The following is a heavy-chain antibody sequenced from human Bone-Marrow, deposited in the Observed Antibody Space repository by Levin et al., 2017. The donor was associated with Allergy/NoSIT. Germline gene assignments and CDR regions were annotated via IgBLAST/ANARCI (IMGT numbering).Heavy chain of an antibody. V-gene: IGHV3-64D*06. D-gene: IGHD3-10*01. CDR3: VKYGFGEYIL. Sequence: GESLKISCSASGFTFSSYAMHWVRQAPGKGLEYVSAISSNGGSTYYADSVKGRFTISRDNSKNTLYLQMSSLRAEDTAVYYCVKYGFGEYILWGQGTLVTVSS. J-gene: IGHJ4*02. CDR1: GFTFSSYA. CDR2: ISSNGGST.